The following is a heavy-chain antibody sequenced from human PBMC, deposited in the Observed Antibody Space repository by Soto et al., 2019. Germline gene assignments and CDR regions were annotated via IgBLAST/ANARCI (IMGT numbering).Heavy chain of an antibody. J-gene: IGHJ4*02. CDR1: GFSLSSTRMA. CDR2: IYWDDDK. Sequence: QITLKESGPTLVKPTQTLTLTCTFSGFSLSSTRMAVGWIRQPPGKALEWLALIYWDDDKRYSPFLKGRLTITKDTSKTQVVLTTSHMDPVDTARYYCAHIVVAGLGYYFDYWGQGTLVTVSS. V-gene: IGHV2-5*02. CDR3: AHIVVAGLGYYFDY. D-gene: IGHD6-19*01.